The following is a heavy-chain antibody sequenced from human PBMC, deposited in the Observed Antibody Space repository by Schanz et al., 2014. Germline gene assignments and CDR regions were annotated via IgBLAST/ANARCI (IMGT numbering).Heavy chain of an antibody. Sequence: VHLVESGGGVVQPGGSLRLSCSGSGFTFSEVYMSWVRQAPGKGLEWVGRIENNANGATTDYAAPVKGRFTVSRDDSRNTLYLQMNTLRPDDTALYYCTTFNNRDALYIWGQGTMVSVSS. CDR1: GFTFSEVY. CDR2: IENNANGATT. CDR3: TTFNNRDALYI. D-gene: IGHD1-20*01. V-gene: IGHV3-15*04. J-gene: IGHJ3*02.